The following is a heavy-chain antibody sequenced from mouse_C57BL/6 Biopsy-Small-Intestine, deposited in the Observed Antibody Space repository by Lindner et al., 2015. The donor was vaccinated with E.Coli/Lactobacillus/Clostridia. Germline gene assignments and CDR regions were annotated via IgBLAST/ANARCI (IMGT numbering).Heavy chain of an antibody. CDR2: INTRSGYT. CDR3: ANHGYSPFAY. V-gene: IGHV1-7*01. CDR1: STPLLAYW. Sequence: VQLQESGAELAKPGASVKMSLQGFWSTPLLAYWMHWVKQRPGQGLEWIGFINTRSGYTEYNQKFKDKATLTADKSSSTAYMQLGSLTSEDSAVYYCANHGYSPFAYWGQGTLVTVSA. D-gene: IGHD2-3*01. J-gene: IGHJ3*01.